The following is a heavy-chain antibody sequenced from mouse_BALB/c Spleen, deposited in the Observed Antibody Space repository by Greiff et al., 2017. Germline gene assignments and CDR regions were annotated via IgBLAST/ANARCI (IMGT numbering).Heavy chain of an antibody. CDR2: INPSTGYT. CDR1: GYTFTSYW. J-gene: IGHJ3*01. D-gene: IGHD2-14*01. Sequence: VKLMESGAELAKPGASVKMSCKASGYTFTSYWMHWVKQRPGQGLEWIGYINPSTGYTEYNQKFKDKATLTADKSSSTAYMQLSSLTSEDSAVYYCARSNRYDGGFAYWGQGTLVTVSA. V-gene: IGHV1-7*01. CDR3: ARSNRYDGGFAY.